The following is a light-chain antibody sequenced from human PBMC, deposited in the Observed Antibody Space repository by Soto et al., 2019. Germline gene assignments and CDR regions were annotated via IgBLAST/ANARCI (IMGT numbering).Light chain of an antibody. Sequence: EIVMTQSPATLSVPPGERATLSCRASQSVSSNLAWYQQKSGQAPRLIIYGAYTRATGIPARFSGSGSGTEFTLTISSLQSEDFAVYYCQQYNSWPPLTCGGGTKVDIK. CDR3: QQYNSWPPLT. V-gene: IGKV3-15*01. J-gene: IGKJ4*01. CDR2: GAY. CDR1: QSVSSN.